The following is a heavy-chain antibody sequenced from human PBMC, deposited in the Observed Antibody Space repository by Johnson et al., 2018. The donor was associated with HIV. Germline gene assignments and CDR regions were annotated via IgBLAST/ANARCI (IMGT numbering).Heavy chain of an antibody. CDR3: ARARIAVPSTGGAFDI. V-gene: IGHV3-30-3*01. J-gene: IGHJ3*02. CDR2: ISHDGSNK. Sequence: QVQLVESGGGLVQPGGSLRLSCAASGFTFSSYAMHWVRQAPGEGLEWVALISHDGSNKYYVDSVKGRFTISRDNSKNTLHLEMNSLRAEDTALYYCARARIAVPSTGGAFDIWGQGTMVTVSS. CDR1: GFTFSSYA. D-gene: IGHD6-19*01.